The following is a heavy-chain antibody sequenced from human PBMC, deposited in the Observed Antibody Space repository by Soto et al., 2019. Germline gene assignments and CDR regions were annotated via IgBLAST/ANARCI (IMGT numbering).Heavy chain of an antibody. V-gene: IGHV4-39*01. D-gene: IGHD6-19*01. Sequence: PSETLSLTCTVSGGSISSSSYYWGWIRQPPGKGLEWIGSIYYSGSTYYNPSLKSRVTISVDTSKNQFSLKLSSVTAADTAVYYCARQSGGWYVSFDDWFDPWGQGTLVTVSS. J-gene: IGHJ5*02. CDR1: GGSISSSSYY. CDR3: ARQSGGWYVSFDDWFDP. CDR2: IYYSGST.